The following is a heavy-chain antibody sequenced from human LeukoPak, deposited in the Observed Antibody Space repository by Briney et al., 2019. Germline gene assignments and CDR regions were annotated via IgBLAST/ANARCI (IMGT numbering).Heavy chain of an antibody. CDR3: ARDRRAAAAPVYGMDV. D-gene: IGHD6-13*01. J-gene: IGHJ6*02. CDR1: GYNLTTYS. Sequence: ASVKVSCKASGYNLTTYSVNWVRQAPGQGLEWMGIINPSGGSTSYAQKFQGRVTMTRDTSTSTVYMELSSLRSEDTAVYYCARDRRAAAAPVYGMDVWGQGTTVTVSS. V-gene: IGHV1-46*01. CDR2: INPSGGST.